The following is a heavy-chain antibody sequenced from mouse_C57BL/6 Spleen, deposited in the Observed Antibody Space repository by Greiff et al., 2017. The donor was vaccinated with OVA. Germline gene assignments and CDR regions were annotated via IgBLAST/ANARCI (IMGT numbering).Heavy chain of an antibody. V-gene: IGHV1-80*01. J-gene: IGHJ3*01. CDR3: ERVYDEYDRGFAY. CDR2: IYRGDGDT. D-gene: IGHD2-4*01. Sequence: QVQLQQSGAELVKPGASVKISCKASGYAFSSYWMNWVKQRPGKGLEWIGQIYRGDGDTNYNGKFKGKATLTADKSSSTAYMQLSSLTSEDSAVYVSERVYDEYDRGFAYWGQGTLVTVSA. CDR1: GYAFSSYW.